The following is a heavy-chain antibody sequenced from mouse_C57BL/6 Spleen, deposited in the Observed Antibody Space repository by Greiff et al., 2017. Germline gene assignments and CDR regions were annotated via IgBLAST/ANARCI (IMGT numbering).Heavy chain of an antibody. CDR1: GYSITSGYY. D-gene: IGHD2-3*01. CDR2: ISYDGSN. V-gene: IGHV3-6*01. J-gene: IGHJ2*01. CDR3: AKDGPDGYYDY. Sequence: ESGPGLVKPSQSLSLTCSVTGYSITSGYYWNWIRQFPGNKLEWMGYISYDGSNNYNPSLKNRISISRDTSKKQFFLKLNSVTTEDTATYYCAKDGPDGYYDYWGQGTTLTVSS.